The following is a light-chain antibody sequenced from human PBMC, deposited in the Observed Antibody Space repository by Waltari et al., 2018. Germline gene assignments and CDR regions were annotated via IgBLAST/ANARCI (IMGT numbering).Light chain of an antibody. CDR3: QQYKSYSLLT. V-gene: IGKV1-5*03. Sequence: CRASQSISNWFAWYQQKPGKAPKLLIYKAATLESGVPSRFSGGGSGTEFTLTISSLQPDDFATYYCQQYKSYSLLTFGGATKVEIK. CDR1: QSISNW. CDR2: KAA. J-gene: IGKJ4*01.